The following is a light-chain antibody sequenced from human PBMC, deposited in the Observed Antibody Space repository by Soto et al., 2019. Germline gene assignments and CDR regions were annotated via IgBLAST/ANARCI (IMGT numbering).Light chain of an antibody. J-gene: IGLJ1*01. V-gene: IGLV2-8*01. Sequence: QSVLPQPPSASGSPGQSVTISCTGTSSDVGGYNYVSWYQQHPGKAPKLMIYEVSKRPSGVPDRFSGSKSGNTASLTVSGLQADDEADYYCSSYGGSNTFGVFGTGTKGTVL. CDR2: EVS. CDR1: SSDVGGYNY. CDR3: SSYGGSNTFGV.